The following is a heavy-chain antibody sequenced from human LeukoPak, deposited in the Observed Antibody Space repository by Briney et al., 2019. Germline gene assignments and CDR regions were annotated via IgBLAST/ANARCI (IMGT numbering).Heavy chain of an antibody. J-gene: IGHJ4*02. Sequence: PGGSLRLSCAASGFTFSSYAMHWVRQAPGKGLEWVAVISYDGSNEYYADSVKGRFTISRDNSKNTLYLQMSSLRAEDTAVYYCARYIAVAEAFDYWGQGTLVTVSS. D-gene: IGHD6-19*01. CDR2: ISYDGSNE. CDR3: ARYIAVAEAFDY. V-gene: IGHV3-30-3*01. CDR1: GFTFSSYA.